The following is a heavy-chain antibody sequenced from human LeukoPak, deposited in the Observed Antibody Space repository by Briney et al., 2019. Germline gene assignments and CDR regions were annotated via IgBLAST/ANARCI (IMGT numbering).Heavy chain of an antibody. Sequence: SETLSLTCAVYGGSFSGYYWSWIRQPPGKGLAWNGEINHSGSANYNPSLKSRVTISVDTSKNQFSLKLSSVTAADTAVYYCARGRLALNCSGDCYAPYYMDVWGKGTTVTVSS. D-gene: IGHD2-21*01. CDR2: INHSGSA. CDR1: GGSFSGYY. V-gene: IGHV4-34*01. CDR3: ARGRLALNCSGDCYAPYYMDV. J-gene: IGHJ6*03.